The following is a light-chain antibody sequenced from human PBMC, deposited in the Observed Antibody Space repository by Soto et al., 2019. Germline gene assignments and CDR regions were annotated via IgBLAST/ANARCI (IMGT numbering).Light chain of an antibody. CDR1: QDISNS. CDR2: DAS. V-gene: IGKV1-33*01. J-gene: IGKJ2*03. CDR3: QQYDNLFS. Sequence: DIQMTQSPSTLSGSVGDTVTIPCQASQDISNSLNWYQQKPGQAPKLLIYDASNLERGVPSRFSGSGSGTFFTLTISSLQPEDIATYYCQQYDNLFSFGQGTTGDIK.